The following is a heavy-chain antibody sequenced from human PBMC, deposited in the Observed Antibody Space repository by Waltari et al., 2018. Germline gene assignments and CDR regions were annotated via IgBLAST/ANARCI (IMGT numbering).Heavy chain of an antibody. D-gene: IGHD4-4*01. J-gene: IGHJ5*02. CDR3: ARQATDYSSYWFHP. CDR2: INPNSGGT. CDR1: GDTFNDYY. Sequence: QVQLVQSGAEVQKPGASVKGSCKASGDTFNDYYIHWVRQAPGQGLEWMGWINPNSGGTKYAQKFQGWVTMTRDTSINTAYLEVSGRGSDDTAVYYCARQATDYSSYWFHPWGQGTLVTVSS. V-gene: IGHV1-2*04.